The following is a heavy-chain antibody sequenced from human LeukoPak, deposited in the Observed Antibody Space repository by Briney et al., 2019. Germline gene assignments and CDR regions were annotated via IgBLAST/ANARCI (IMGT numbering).Heavy chain of an antibody. Sequence: PSETLSLTCTVSGGSISSSSYCWGWIRQPPGKGLEWIGSIDYSGSTYYNPSLKSRVTISVDTSKNQFSLKLNSVTAADTAVYYCARIVVVITGIDYWGQGTLVTVSS. CDR2: IDYSGST. J-gene: IGHJ4*02. CDR1: GGSISSSSYC. V-gene: IGHV4-39*01. D-gene: IGHD3-22*01. CDR3: ARIVVVITGIDY.